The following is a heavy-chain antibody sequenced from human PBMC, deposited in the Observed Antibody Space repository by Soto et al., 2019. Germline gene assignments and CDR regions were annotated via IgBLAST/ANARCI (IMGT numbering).Heavy chain of an antibody. Sequence: QVQLQESGPGLVKPSETLSLTCSVSGDSISNNYWSWIRQPPRKGLEWIAYISHSARTDYNPSLKSRITISLDTSKNQFSLKLSSVTAADTAVYYCARTQGSGVSDYWGQGTLLTVSS. CDR1: GDSISNNY. V-gene: IGHV4-59*01. CDR3: ARTQGSGVSDY. D-gene: IGHD3-3*01. CDR2: ISHSART. J-gene: IGHJ4*02.